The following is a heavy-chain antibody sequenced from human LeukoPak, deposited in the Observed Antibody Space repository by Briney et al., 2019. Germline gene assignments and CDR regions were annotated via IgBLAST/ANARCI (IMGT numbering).Heavy chain of an antibody. CDR1: GFTVSRSY. CDR3: TRALSGSYFSLFFY. J-gene: IGHJ4*02. Sequence: GRSLRLSCAASGFTVSRSYMIWARQAPGKGLEWVSVIYSGGTTYYADSVKGRFTISRDNSKNTLYLQMNSLRTEDTAVYYCTRALSGSYFSLFFYWGQGTLVTVSS. CDR2: IYSGGTT. V-gene: IGHV3-53*05. D-gene: IGHD1-26*01.